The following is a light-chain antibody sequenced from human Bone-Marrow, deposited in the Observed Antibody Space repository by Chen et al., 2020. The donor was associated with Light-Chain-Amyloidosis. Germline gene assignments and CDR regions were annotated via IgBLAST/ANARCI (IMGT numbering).Light chain of an antibody. CDR3: QQYGTSPLT. V-gene: IGKV3-20*01. J-gene: IGKJ4*01. Sequence: EIVLTQSPGTLSLSPGEGANLSCRASQTISSNYLTWYQQKFGQAPMLLIYGSSSRATGIPDRFTGSGSETDFTLTINRLEPEDFAMYYCQQYGTSPLTFGGGTKVEI. CDR2: GSS. CDR1: QTISSNY.